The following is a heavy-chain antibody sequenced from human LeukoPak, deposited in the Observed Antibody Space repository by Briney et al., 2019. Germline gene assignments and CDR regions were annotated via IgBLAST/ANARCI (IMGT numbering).Heavy chain of an antibody. CDR1: GYTFTNYY. Sequence: ASVKVSFKASGYTFTNYYMHWVRQAPGQGLEWMGIINPSGGSANYAQKFQGRVTMTRDTSTSTVYMELSSLRSEDTAVYYCGRDQGYSGYDSPDYWGQGTLVTVSS. J-gene: IGHJ4*02. D-gene: IGHD5-12*01. V-gene: IGHV1-46*01. CDR3: GRDQGYSGYDSPDY. CDR2: INPSGGSA.